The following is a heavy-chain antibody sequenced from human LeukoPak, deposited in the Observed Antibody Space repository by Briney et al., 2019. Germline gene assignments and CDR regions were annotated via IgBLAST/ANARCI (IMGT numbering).Heavy chain of an antibody. D-gene: IGHD1-26*01. V-gene: IGHV3-11*06. J-gene: IGHJ5*02. Sequence: GGSLRLSCAASGFTFSEQYMSWIRQAPGKGLEWVSYISSSSSHTNYADSVKGRFTISRDNAKNSLYLQMNSLRAEDTAVYYCARDKRGANWFDPWGQGTLVTVSS. CDR2: ISSSSSHT. CDR1: GFTFSEQY. CDR3: ARDKRGANWFDP.